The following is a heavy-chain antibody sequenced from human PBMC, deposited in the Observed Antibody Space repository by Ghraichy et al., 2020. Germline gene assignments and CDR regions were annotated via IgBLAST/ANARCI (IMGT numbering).Heavy chain of an antibody. CDR1: GGSISSSSYY. J-gene: IGHJ3*02. D-gene: IGHD5-18*01. V-gene: IGHV4-39*01. Sequence: SETLSLTCTFSGGSISSSSYYWGWIRQPPGKGLEWIGSIYYSGSTYYNPSLKSRVTISVDTSKNQFSLKLSSVTAADTAVYYCARGDTAMVMAFDIWGQGTMVTVSS. CDR2: IYYSGST. CDR3: ARGDTAMVMAFDI.